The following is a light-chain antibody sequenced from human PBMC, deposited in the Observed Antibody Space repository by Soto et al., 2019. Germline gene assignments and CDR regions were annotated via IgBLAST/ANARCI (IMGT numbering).Light chain of an antibody. CDR3: QVWDSGSDHYV. Sequence: SYELTQPPSVSVAPGQTARITCGGNNIGSKSVHWYQQKPGQAPVLVVYDESDRPSGIPERFSGSNSGNTATLTISRVEAGDEADYYCQVWDSGSDHYVFGTGTKLNVL. CDR2: DES. CDR1: NIGSKS. J-gene: IGLJ1*01. V-gene: IGLV3-21*02.